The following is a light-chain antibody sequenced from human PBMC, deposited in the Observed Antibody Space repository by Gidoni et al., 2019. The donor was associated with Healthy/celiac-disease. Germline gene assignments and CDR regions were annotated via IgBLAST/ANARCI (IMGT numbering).Light chain of an antibody. V-gene: IGKV3-11*01. CDR3: QQRRNWPT. CDR2: DAS. CDR1: QSVSSY. J-gene: IGKJ4*01. Sequence: EIVLTQSPATLSLSPGERATHSCRASQSVSSYLAWYQQKPGQAPRLLIYDASNRATGIPARFSGSGSGTDFTLTISSLEPEDFAVYYCQQRRNWPTFGGGTQVEIK.